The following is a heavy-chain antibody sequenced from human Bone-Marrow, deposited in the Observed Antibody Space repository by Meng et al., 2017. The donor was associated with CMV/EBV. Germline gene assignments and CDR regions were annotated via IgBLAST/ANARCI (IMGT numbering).Heavy chain of an antibody. CDR3: ARGVQYCSSTSCYPEPFDY. V-gene: IGHV4-39*06. CDR1: GGSISSSSYY. CDR2: IYYSGST. Sequence: RLQLQESGPGRVKPAESLSLPCTVSGGSISSSSYYWGWIRQPPGKGLEWIGSIYYSGSTYYNPSLKSRVTISVDTSKNQFSLKLSSVTAADTAVYYCARGVQYCSSTSCYPEPFDYWGQGTLVTVSS. D-gene: IGHD2-2*01. J-gene: IGHJ4*02.